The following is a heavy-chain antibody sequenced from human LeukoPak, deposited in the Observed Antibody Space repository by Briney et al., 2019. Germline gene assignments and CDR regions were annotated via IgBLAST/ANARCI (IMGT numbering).Heavy chain of an antibody. Sequence: ASVKVSCKASGYTFSSYYMHWVRQAPGQGLEWMGWINPNSGGTNYAQKFQGRVTMTRDTSISTAYMELSRLRSDDTAVYYCARERGGDIVVVPAAMLVYWGQGTLVTVSS. V-gene: IGHV1-2*02. D-gene: IGHD2-2*01. CDR2: INPNSGGT. CDR1: GYTFSSYY. J-gene: IGHJ4*02. CDR3: ARERGGDIVVVPAAMLVY.